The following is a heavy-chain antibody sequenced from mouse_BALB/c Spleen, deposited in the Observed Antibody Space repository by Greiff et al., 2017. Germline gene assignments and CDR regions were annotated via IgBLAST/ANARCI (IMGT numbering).Heavy chain of an antibody. Sequence: QVQLKQSGPGLVQPSQSLSITCTVSGFSLTSYGVHWVRQSPGKGLEWLGVIWSGGSTDYNAAFISRLSISKDNSKSQVFFKMNSLQANDTAIYYCARNWDYGSSPFAYWGQGTLVTVSA. J-gene: IGHJ3*01. CDR1: GFSLTSYG. V-gene: IGHV2-2*02. D-gene: IGHD1-1*01. CDR3: ARNWDYGSSPFAY. CDR2: IWSGGST.